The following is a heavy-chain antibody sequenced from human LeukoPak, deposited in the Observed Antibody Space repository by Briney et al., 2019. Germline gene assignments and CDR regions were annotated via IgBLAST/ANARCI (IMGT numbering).Heavy chain of an antibody. D-gene: IGHD3-3*01. V-gene: IGHV3-48*03. Sequence: GGSLRLPCAASGFPFSSYEMNWVREARGKGLEWGSYISSSGSNIYYADSVKGRFTISRDNAKNSLYLQMNSLRAEDTAVYYCARGGFWSGYYRRNFDYWGQGTLVTVSS. J-gene: IGHJ4*02. CDR2: ISSSGSNI. CDR1: GFPFSSYE. CDR3: ARGGFWSGYYRRNFDY.